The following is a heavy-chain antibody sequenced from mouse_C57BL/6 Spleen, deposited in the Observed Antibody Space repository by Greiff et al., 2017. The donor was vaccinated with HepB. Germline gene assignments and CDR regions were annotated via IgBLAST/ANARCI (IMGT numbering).Heavy chain of an antibody. CDR2: INPSTGGT. D-gene: IGHD2-1*01. J-gene: IGHJ2*01. Sequence: VQLQQSGPELVKPGASVKISCKASGYSFTGYYMNWVKQSPEKSLEWIGEINPSTGGTTYNQKFKAKATLTVDKSSSTAYMQLKSLTSEDSAVYYCASYGNYFDYWGQGTTLTVSS. CDR3: ASYGNYFDY. CDR1: GYSFTGYY. V-gene: IGHV1-42*01.